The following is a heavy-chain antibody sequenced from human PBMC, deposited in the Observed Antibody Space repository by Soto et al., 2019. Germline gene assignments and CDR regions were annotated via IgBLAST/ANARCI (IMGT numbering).Heavy chain of an antibody. D-gene: IGHD6-13*01. CDR2: IYSGGST. CDR1: GFTVSSNY. CDR3: ARDRPPREKQQLVYFDY. J-gene: IGHJ4*02. Sequence: EVQLVESGGGLIQPGGSRRLSCAASGFTVSSNYMSWGRQAPGKGREWVSVIYSGGSTYYADSVKCRFTISRDNSKNTLYLQMNSLRAEDTAVYYCARDRPPREKQQLVYFDYWGQGTLVTVSS. V-gene: IGHV3-53*01.